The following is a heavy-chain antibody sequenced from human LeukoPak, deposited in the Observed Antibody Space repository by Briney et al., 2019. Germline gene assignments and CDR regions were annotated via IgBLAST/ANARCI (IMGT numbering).Heavy chain of an antibody. D-gene: IGHD1-26*01. Sequence: SETLSLTCIVSGGSISNYYWSWIRQPAGKGLEWIGRIYTGGNTNPNPSLKSRVTMSVDTSKNQLSLKLSSVTAADTAVYYCAKDELVGVYFDSWGQGILVTVSS. CDR1: GGSISNYY. CDR3: AKDELVGVYFDS. J-gene: IGHJ4*02. V-gene: IGHV4-4*07. CDR2: IYTGGNT.